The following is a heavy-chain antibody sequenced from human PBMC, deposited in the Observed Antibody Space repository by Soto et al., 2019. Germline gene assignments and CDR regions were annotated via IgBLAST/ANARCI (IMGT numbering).Heavy chain of an antibody. CDR2: ISGSGGST. CDR1: GFTFSSYA. Sequence: PGGSLRLSCAASGFTFSSYAMSWVRQAPGKGLEWVSAISGSGGSTYYADSVKGRFTISRDNSKNTLYLQMNSLRAEDTAVYYCAKDEDRDYDFWKGRQHANWFDPWGQGTLVTVSS. J-gene: IGHJ5*02. D-gene: IGHD3-3*01. CDR3: AKDEDRDYDFWKGRQHANWFDP. V-gene: IGHV3-23*01.